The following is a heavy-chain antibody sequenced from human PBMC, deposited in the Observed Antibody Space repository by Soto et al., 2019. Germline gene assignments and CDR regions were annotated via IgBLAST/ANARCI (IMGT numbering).Heavy chain of an antibody. CDR3: ATPDYGDYWYFDL. Sequence: QMQLVQSGPEVKKPGTSVKVSCKASGFPFSSSVVQWVRQGRGQRLEWIGWIVVGSGHTKYEQKFQERVSITSDMSTSTAYMELTSLRSEDTAMYYCATPDYGDYWYFDLWGRGTLVTVSS. CDR1: GFPFSSSV. CDR2: IVVGSGHT. D-gene: IGHD4-17*01. J-gene: IGHJ2*01. V-gene: IGHV1-58*01.